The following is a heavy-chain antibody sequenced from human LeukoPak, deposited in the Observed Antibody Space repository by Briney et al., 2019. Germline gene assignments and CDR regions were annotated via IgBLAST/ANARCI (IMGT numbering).Heavy chain of an antibody. V-gene: IGHV3-66*01. J-gene: IGHJ3*02. CDR3: ARDPLDISRWANAFDI. Sequence: GGSLRLSCAASEFSVGSNYMTWVRQAPGKGLEWVSIIYSGGSTYYADSVKGRFTISRDNSKNTLYLQMNGLRPEYTAVYYCARDPLDISRWANAFDIWGQGTMVTVSS. CDR1: EFSVGSNY. D-gene: IGHD2-2*03. CDR2: IYSGGST.